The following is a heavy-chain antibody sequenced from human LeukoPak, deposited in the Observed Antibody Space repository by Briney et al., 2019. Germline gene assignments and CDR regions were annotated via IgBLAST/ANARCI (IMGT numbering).Heavy chain of an antibody. J-gene: IGHJ6*02. Sequence: ASVKVSCKVSGYTLTELSMHWVRQAPGKGLEWMGGFDPEDGETIYAQKFQGRVTMTENTSTDTAYMELSSLRSEDTAVYYCARGIKWGLDYYYYGMDVWGQGTTVTVSS. CDR1: GYTLTELS. V-gene: IGHV1-24*01. CDR3: ARGIKWGLDYYYYGMDV. D-gene: IGHD7-27*01. CDR2: FDPEDGET.